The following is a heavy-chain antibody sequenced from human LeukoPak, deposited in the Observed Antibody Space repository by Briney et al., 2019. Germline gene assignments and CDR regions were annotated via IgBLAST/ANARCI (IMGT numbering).Heavy chain of an antibody. CDR1: GYTFTGYY. J-gene: IGHJ4*02. D-gene: IGHD5-18*01. Sequence: EASVKVSCKASGYTFTGYYMHWVRQAPGQGLEWMGWINPNSGGTNYAQKFQGRVTMTRDTSISTAYMELSRLRSDDTAVYYCARSGYSYGGQIDYWGQGTLVTVSS. CDR2: INPNSGGT. CDR3: ARSGYSYGGQIDY. V-gene: IGHV1-2*02.